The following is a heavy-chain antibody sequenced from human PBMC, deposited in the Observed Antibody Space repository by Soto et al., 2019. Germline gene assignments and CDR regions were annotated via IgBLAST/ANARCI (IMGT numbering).Heavy chain of an antibody. V-gene: IGHV1-69*19. CDR1: GGTFSSYA. Sequence: QVQLVQSGAEVKKPGSSVKVSCKASGGTFSSYAISWVRQAPGHGPEWMGDISPMFGAANYAPKFQGRVTITADESTGTSYMQLSSLTSEDTALYFCAREVQVHTPAFVYWGQGTVVTVSS. CDR2: ISPMFGAA. CDR3: AREVQVHTPAFVY. J-gene: IGHJ4*02. D-gene: IGHD3-10*01.